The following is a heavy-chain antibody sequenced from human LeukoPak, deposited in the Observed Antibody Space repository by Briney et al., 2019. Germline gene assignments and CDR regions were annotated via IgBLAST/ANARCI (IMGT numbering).Heavy chain of an antibody. CDR1: GFTFSPYW. J-gene: IGHJ4*02. Sequence: GGSLRLSCAAPGFTFSPYWMTWVRQAPGKGLEWVAQINQDGSEEYYMDSVKARFTISRDNAKNSVFLQMNSLRAEDTAVYYCVRDGGVSGYDLLDYWGQGTLVTVSS. D-gene: IGHD5-12*01. CDR2: INQDGSEE. CDR3: VRDGGVSGYDLLDY. V-gene: IGHV3-7*01.